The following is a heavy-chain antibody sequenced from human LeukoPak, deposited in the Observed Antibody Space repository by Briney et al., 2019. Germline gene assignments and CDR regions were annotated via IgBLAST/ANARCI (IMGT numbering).Heavy chain of an antibody. CDR1: GYSFTTYW. J-gene: IGHJ5*01. V-gene: IGHV5-51*01. Sequence: GESLKIPCKGSGYSFTTYWIGWVRQMPGKGLEWMGIIYPGDSDTRYSPSFQGQVTISADKSISTACLQWSSLKASDTAMYYCARQCDYGDYDSWGQGTLVTVSS. CDR2: IYPGDSDT. D-gene: IGHD4-17*01. CDR3: ARQCDYGDYDS.